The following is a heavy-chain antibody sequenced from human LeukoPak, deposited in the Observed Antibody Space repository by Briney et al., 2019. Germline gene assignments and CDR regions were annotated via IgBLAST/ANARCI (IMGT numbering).Heavy chain of an antibody. Sequence: GGSLTLSCAASDSSFRSHDMSWVRQTLERGLEWVSSIAADGASWYADSVRGQFTISRDRSQNILYLQMNSLRADDTAIYYCAKGPNFGSWRAVDYWGQGSLVTVSS. CDR3: AKGPNFGSWRAVDY. CDR1: DSSFRSHD. D-gene: IGHD3-10*01. CDR2: IAADGAS. J-gene: IGHJ4*02. V-gene: IGHV3-23*01.